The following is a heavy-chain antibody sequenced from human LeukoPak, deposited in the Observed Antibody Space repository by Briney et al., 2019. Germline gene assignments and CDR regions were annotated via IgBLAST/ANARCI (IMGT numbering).Heavy chain of an antibody. CDR1: GGSFSGYY. CDR3: ARSRSGWYRNWFDP. Sequence: SETLSLTCAVYGGSFSGYYWSWIRQPPGKGLEWIGEINHSGSTNYNPSLKSRVTISVDTSKNQFSLKLSSVTAADTAVYYCARSRSGWYRNWFDPWGQGTLVTVSS. D-gene: IGHD6-19*01. CDR2: INHSGST. V-gene: IGHV4-34*01. J-gene: IGHJ5*02.